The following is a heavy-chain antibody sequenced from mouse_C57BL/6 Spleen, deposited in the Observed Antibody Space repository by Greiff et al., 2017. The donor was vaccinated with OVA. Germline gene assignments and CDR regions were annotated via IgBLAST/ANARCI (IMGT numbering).Heavy chain of an antibody. V-gene: IGHV14-1*01. Sequence: VHVKQSGAELVRPGASVKLSCTASGFNIKDYYMHWVKQRPEQGLEWIGRIDPEDGDTEYAPKFQGKATMTADTSSNTAYLQLSSLTSEDTAVYYCTTRDYNWYFDVWGTGTTVTVSS. J-gene: IGHJ1*03. CDR2: IDPEDGDT. D-gene: IGHD2-4*01. CDR1: GFNIKDYY. CDR3: TTRDYNWYFDV.